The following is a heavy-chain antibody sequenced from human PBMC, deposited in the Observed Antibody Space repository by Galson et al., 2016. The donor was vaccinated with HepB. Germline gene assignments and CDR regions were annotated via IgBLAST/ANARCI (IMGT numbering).Heavy chain of an antibody. Sequence: SETLSLTCNVSGGAIGTSSYYWGWIRQPPGKGLEWIGSVYYSGSTFYNPSLKSRVTISLDTSKKQFSLKLSSVTAADTAVYFCASDGESSFDLWGQGTLVTVSS. CDR2: VYYSGST. V-gene: IGHV4-39*01. CDR1: GGAIGTSSYY. J-gene: IGHJ4*02. D-gene: IGHD3-10*01. CDR3: ASDGESSFDL.